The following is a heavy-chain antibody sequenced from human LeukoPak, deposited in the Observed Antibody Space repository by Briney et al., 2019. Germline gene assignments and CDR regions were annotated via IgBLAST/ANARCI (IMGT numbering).Heavy chain of an antibody. CDR3: ARDGKGLDY. Sequence: GGSRRLSCAASEFIFHDFAMHWVRQAPGKGLEWVANIKQDGSEKYYVDSVKGRFTISRDNAKNSLYLQMNSLRAEDTAVYYCARDGKGLDYWGQGTLVTVSS. CDR1: EFIFHDFA. J-gene: IGHJ4*02. D-gene: IGHD1-26*01. V-gene: IGHV3-7*01. CDR2: IKQDGSEK.